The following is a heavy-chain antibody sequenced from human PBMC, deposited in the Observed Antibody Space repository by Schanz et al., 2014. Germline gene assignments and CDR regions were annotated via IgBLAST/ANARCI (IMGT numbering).Heavy chain of an antibody. CDR2: IKPDGSEK. D-gene: IGHD1-26*01. CDR3: AREDGGSFGQHY. CDR1: EFTFSAYW. J-gene: IGHJ4*02. Sequence: EVQLVESGGGLVQPGGSLRLSCAASEFTFSAYWMTWVRQAPGKGLDWVGIIKPDGSEKFYVDSVKGRFTISRDNAKNLMYLHLNSLRAEDTAVYYCAREDGGSFGQHYWGQGALVTVSS. V-gene: IGHV3-7*01.